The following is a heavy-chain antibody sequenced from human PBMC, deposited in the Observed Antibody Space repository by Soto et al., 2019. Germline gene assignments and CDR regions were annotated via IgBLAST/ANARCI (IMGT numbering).Heavy chain of an antibody. CDR1: GFTFSSYG. J-gene: IGHJ6*02. V-gene: IGHV3-30*18. D-gene: IGHD4-4*01. Sequence: GGSLRLSCAASGFTFSSYGMHWVRQAPGKGLEWVAVISYDGSNKYYADSVKGRFTISRDNSKNTLYLQMNSLRAEDTAVYYCAKDPHGGTTAKYGMDVWGQGTTVTVSS. CDR2: ISYDGSNK. CDR3: AKDPHGGTTAKYGMDV.